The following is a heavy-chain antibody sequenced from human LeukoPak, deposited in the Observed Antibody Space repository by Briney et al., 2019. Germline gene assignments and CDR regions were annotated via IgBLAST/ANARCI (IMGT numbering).Heavy chain of an antibody. J-gene: IGHJ6*03. V-gene: IGHV3-43D*03. CDR3: AKGRDAGNYYMDV. Sequence: GGSLRLSCAASGFTFDDYAMHWVRQAPGKGLEWVSLISWDGGSTYYADSVRGRFTISRDNSKNSLYLQMNSLRAEDTALYYCAKGRDAGNYYMDVWGKGNTVTVSS. D-gene: IGHD6-13*01. CDR2: ISWDGGST. CDR1: GFTFDDYA.